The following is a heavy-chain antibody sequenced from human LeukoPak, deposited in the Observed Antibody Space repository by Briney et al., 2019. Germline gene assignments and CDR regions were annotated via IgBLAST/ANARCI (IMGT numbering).Heavy chain of an antibody. CDR3: STWTDLYDY. D-gene: IGHD3/OR15-3a*01. CDR1: GFTFSSYS. Sequence: GGSLRLSCAASGFTFSSYSMNWVRQAPGKGLEWVSSISSSSSYIYYADLVKGRFTISRDNAKNSLYLQMNSLRAEDTGVYYCSTWTDLYDYWGQGTLVTVS. J-gene: IGHJ4*02. V-gene: IGHV3-21*03. CDR2: ISSSSSYI.